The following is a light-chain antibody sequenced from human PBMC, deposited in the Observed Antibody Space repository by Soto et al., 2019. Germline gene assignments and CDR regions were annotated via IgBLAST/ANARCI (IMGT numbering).Light chain of an antibody. CDR1: SSDVGGYNY. Sequence: LTQPRSVSGSPGQSVTISCTGTSSDVGGYNYVSWYQQHPGKAPKLMIYDVSKRPSGVPYRFSGSKSGNTASLTISGLQAEDEADYYCCSYAGSYTLYVFGTGTKVTVL. CDR3: CSYAGSYTLYV. J-gene: IGLJ1*01. V-gene: IGLV2-11*01. CDR2: DVS.